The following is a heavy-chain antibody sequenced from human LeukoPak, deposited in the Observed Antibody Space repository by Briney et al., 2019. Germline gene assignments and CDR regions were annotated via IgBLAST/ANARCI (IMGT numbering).Heavy chain of an antibody. D-gene: IGHD2-2*01. V-gene: IGHV3-23*01. CDR1: GSTFSSYA. Sequence: GGSLRLSCAASGSTFSSYAMTWVRQAPGKGLEWVSVINGGGGSTFYADSVKGRFNISRDNSKNTLYLQMNGLRAEDTAVYYCAKEGGKSSSSCYYFDQWGQGSLVTVSS. CDR2: INGGGGST. CDR3: AKEGGKSSSSCYYFDQ. J-gene: IGHJ4*02.